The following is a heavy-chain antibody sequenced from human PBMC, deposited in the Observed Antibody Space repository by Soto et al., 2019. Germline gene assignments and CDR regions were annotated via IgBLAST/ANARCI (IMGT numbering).Heavy chain of an antibody. CDR1: GGSISSGGSS. V-gene: IGHV4-30-2*01. D-gene: IGHD3-22*01. CDR3: ARGAVVNFDS. CDR2: IYHSGST. Sequence: QLQLKESGSGLVKPSQTLSLTCAVSGGSISSGGSSWTWIRQPPGKGLEWIGYIYHSGSTYYNPFLKSRVNISVDRSKNQFSLTLTSVTAADTAVYYCARGAVVNFDSWGQGTLVTVSS. J-gene: IGHJ4*02.